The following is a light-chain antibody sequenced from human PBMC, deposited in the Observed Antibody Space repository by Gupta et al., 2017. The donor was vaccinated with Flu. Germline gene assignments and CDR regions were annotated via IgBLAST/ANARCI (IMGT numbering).Light chain of an antibody. J-gene: IGLJ1*01. CDR2: DVT. CDR3: SSYTSGSTFYV. V-gene: IGLV2-14*03. Sequence: QSALTQPASVSGSPGQSITISCSGTSSDVGRSDSVSWYQQHPDKAPKLIIFDVTKRPSGVSSRFSGSESGNTASLTISGLQPEDETDYYCSSYTSGSTFYVFGTGTKVTVL. CDR1: SSDVGRSDS.